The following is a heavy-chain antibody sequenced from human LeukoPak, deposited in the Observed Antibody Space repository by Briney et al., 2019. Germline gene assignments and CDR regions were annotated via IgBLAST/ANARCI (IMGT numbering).Heavy chain of an antibody. D-gene: IGHD6-19*01. J-gene: IGHJ4*02. CDR1: GFTFSSYG. V-gene: IGHV3-30*18. CDR3: AKDMGSGWYFDY. CDR2: ISYDGSNK. Sequence: PGRSLRLSCAASGFTFSSYGMHWVRQAPGKGLEWVAVISYDGSNKYYADSVKGRFTISRDNSEDTLDLQMNSLRAEDTAAYSCAKDMGSGWYFDYWGQGTLVTVSS.